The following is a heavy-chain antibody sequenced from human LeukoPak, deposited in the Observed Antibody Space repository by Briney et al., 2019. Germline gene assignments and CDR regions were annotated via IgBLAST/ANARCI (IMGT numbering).Heavy chain of an antibody. Sequence: SSETLSFTCAVSGGSISSGGYSWSWIRQPPGKGLEWIGYIYHSGSTYYNPSLKSRVTISVDRSKNQFSLKLSSVTAADTAVYYCARVRMVRGVISLFDYWGQGTLVTVSS. D-gene: IGHD3-10*01. V-gene: IGHV4-30-2*01. CDR3: ARVRMVRGVISLFDY. J-gene: IGHJ4*02. CDR2: IYHSGST. CDR1: GGSISSGGYS.